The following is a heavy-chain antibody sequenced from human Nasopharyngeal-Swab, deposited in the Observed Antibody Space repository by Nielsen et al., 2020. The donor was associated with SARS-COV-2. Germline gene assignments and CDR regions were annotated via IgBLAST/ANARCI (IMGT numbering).Heavy chain of an antibody. CDR3: GRVARSSGDY. Sequence: TVYCQASGYTSTSYAMHWVRQARGQRLEWMGWINDGNGNTKYSQKFQGRVTITRDTAASTAYMELSSLRSEDTAVSYCGRVARSSGDYWGQGTLVTVSS. CDR2: INDGNGNT. V-gene: IGHV1-3*01. D-gene: IGHD3-10*01. CDR1: GYTSTSYA. J-gene: IGHJ4*02.